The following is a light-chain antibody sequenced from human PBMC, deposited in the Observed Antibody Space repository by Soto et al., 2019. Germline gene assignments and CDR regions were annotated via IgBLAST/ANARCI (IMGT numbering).Light chain of an antibody. CDR2: DAS. V-gene: IGKV1-5*01. J-gene: IGKJ2*01. CDR3: QEYKTYA. Sequence: QLIQSPSTLAASVGDRVTITCRASQSISDWLAWYQQKPGKAPELLISDASTLTPGVPSRFSGSGSGTEFTLIISSLQPDDVATYFCQEYKTYAFGPGTKVDIK. CDR1: QSISDW.